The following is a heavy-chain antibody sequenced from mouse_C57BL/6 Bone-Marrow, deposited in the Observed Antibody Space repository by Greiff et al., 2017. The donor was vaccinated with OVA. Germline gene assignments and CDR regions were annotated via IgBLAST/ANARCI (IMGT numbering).Heavy chain of an antibody. CDR3: AYYPV. J-gene: IGHJ3*01. V-gene: IGHV6-3*01. D-gene: IGHD1-1*01. Sequence: EVKVEESGGGLVQPGGSMKLSCVASGFTFSNYWMNWVRQSPEKGLEWVAQIRLKSDNYATHYAESVKGRFTISRDEYKSSVYLQMNNLRAEDTGIYYCAYYPVWGQGTLFTVSA. CDR1: GFTFSNYW. CDR2: IRLKSDNYAT.